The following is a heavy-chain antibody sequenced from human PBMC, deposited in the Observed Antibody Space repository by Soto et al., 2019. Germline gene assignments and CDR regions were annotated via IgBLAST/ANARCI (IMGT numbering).Heavy chain of an antibody. J-gene: IGHJ4*02. D-gene: IGHD4-17*01. CDR1: GGSISSGGYY. V-gene: IGHV4-31*03. CDR3: ARDQTSYGDYVLVY. CDR2: IYYSGST. Sequence: QVQLQESGPGLVKPSQTLSLTCTVSGGSISSGGYYWSWIRQHPGKGLEWIGYIYYSGSTYYNPSLKSRVTISVDTSKHQFSLKLSSVTAADTAVYSCARDQTSYGDYVLVYWGQGTLVTVSS.